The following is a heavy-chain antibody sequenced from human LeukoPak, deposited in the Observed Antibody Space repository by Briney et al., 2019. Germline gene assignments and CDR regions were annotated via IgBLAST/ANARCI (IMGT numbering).Heavy chain of an antibody. J-gene: IGHJ4*02. CDR3: TTDDYYDSSGYYLIDY. D-gene: IGHD3-22*01. CDR1: GFTFSNAW. Sequence: GGSLRLSCAASGFTFSNAWMSWVRQAPGKGLEWVGRMKSKTVGGTTDYAAPVKGRFTISRDDSKNTLYLQMDSLKTEDTAVYYCTTDDYYDSSGYYLIDYWGQGTMVTVSS. V-gene: IGHV3-15*01. CDR2: MKSKTVGGTT.